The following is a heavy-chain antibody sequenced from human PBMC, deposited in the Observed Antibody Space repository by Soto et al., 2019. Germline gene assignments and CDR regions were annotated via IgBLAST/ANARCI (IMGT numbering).Heavy chain of an antibody. D-gene: IGHD3-16*01. CDR2: MNPNSGNT. J-gene: IGHJ6*02. Sequence: QVQLVQSGAEMKKPGASVKVSCKASGYTFTSYDVNWVRQATGQGLEWMGWMNPNSGNTGYAQKFLGRVTMTRNTSISTAYMELSSLRSEDTAVYYCAREITDYGMDVWGQGTTVAVSS. CDR1: GYTFTSYD. V-gene: IGHV1-8*01. CDR3: AREITDYGMDV.